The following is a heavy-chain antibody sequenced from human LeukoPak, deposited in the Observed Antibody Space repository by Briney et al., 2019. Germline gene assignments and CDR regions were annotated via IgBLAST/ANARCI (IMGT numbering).Heavy chain of an antibody. D-gene: IGHD6-6*01. CDR3: AREFSGTSIAARVFDS. CDR2: IHTSGST. J-gene: IGHJ4*02. CDR1: GGSITSYY. V-gene: IGHV4-4*07. Sequence: SETLSLTCTVSGGSITSYYWTYIRQPAGKGLEWIGHIHTSGSTNYNPSLKSRVTMSVDTSKNQFSLNLSSVTAADTAMYYCAREFSGTSIAARVFDSWGQGTLVTVSS.